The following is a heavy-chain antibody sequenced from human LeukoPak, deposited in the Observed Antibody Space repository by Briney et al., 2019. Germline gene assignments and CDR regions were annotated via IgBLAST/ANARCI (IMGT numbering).Heavy chain of an antibody. Sequence: ASVKVSCQASRYTFTRYYMHWVRQAPAQPLEWIGWINPNSGDTNYAQKFQGRVTMTRHTSISTAYMELSRLKSDDTAVYYCARDCSSTSCYHPPFDYWGQGTLVTVSS. V-gene: IGHV1-2*02. CDR3: ARDCSSTSCYHPPFDY. D-gene: IGHD2-2*01. CDR1: RYTFTRYY. J-gene: IGHJ4*02. CDR2: INPNSGDT.